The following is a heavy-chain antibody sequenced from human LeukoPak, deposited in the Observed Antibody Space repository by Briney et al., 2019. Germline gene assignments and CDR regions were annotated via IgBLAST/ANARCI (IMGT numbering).Heavy chain of an antibody. D-gene: IGHD1-26*01. Sequence: PSETLSLTCAVYGGSFSGYYWSWIRQPPGKGLEWIGEINHSGSTNYNPSLKSRVTISVDTSKNQFSLKLSSVTAADTAVYYCASSGRLDAFDIWGQGTMATVSS. CDR2: INHSGST. V-gene: IGHV4-34*01. CDR1: GGSFSGYY. J-gene: IGHJ3*02. CDR3: ASSGRLDAFDI.